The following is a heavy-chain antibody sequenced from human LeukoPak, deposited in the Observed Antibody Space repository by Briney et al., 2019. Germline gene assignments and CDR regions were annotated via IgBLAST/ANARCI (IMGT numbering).Heavy chain of an antibody. J-gene: IGHJ5*02. CDR2: IIPIFGTA. CDR1: GGTFSSYA. Sequence: SVKVSCKASGGTFSSYAISWVRQAPGQGLEWMGGIIPIFGTANYAQKFQGRVTITADESTSTAYMELSSLRSEDTAVYYCAREGEYYYDSSGSKDWFDPWGQGTLVTVSS. CDR3: AREGEYYYDSSGSKDWFDP. D-gene: IGHD3-22*01. V-gene: IGHV1-69*13.